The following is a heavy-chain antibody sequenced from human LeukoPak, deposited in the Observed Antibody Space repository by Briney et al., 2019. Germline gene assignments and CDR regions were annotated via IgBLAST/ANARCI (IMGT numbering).Heavy chain of an antibody. CDR1: GFTFSSYA. Sequence: PGGSLRLSCAASGFTFSSYAMSWVRQAPGKGLEWVSAISGSGGSTYYADSVKGRFTISRDNSKNTLYLRMNSLRAEDTAVYYCAKRYYYGSEPTYGAFDIWGQGTMVTVSS. J-gene: IGHJ3*02. CDR2: ISGSGGST. V-gene: IGHV3-23*01. CDR3: AKRYYYGSEPTYGAFDI. D-gene: IGHD3-10*01.